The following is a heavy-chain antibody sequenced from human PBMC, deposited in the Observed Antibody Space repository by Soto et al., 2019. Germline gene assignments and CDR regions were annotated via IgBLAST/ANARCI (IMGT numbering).Heavy chain of an antibody. V-gene: IGHV3-23*01. CDR1: GFTFSSYA. CDR2: ISGSGGST. J-gene: IGHJ4*02. D-gene: IGHD5-12*01. Sequence: PGGSLRLSCAASGFTFSSYAMSWVRQAPGKGLEWVSAISGSGGSTYYADSVKGRFTISRDNSKNTLYLQMNGLRAEDTAVYYCAKGVEMATITSIDYWGQGTLVTVSS. CDR3: AKGVEMATITSIDY.